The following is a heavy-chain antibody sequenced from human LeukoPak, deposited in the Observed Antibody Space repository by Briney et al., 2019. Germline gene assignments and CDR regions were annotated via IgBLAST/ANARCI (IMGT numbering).Heavy chain of an antibody. CDR2: ISGSGGST. CDR1: GFTFDDYG. Sequence: GGSLRLSCAASGFTFDDYGMSWVRHAPGKGLEWVSAISGSGGSTYYADSVKGRFTISRDNSKNTLYLQMNSLRAEDTAVYYCAKVQWELLSEFDYWGQGTLVTVSS. J-gene: IGHJ4*02. CDR3: AKVQWELLSEFDY. D-gene: IGHD1-26*01. V-gene: IGHV3-23*01.